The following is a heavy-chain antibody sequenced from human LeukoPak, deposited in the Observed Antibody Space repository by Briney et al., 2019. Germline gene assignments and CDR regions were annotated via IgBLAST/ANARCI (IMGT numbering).Heavy chain of an antibody. Sequence: SETLSLTCAVYGGSFSGYYWSWIRQPPGKGLEWIGEINHSGSTNYNPSLKSRVTISVDTSKNQFSLKLSSVTAADTAVYYCARVRGYSGSYSDWFDPWGQGTLVTVSS. CDR1: GGSFSGYY. V-gene: IGHV4-34*01. D-gene: IGHD1-26*01. CDR2: INHSGST. J-gene: IGHJ5*02. CDR3: ARVRGYSGSYSDWFDP.